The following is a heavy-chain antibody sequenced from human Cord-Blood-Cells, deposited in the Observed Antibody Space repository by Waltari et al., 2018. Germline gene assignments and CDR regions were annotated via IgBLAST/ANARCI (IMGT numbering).Heavy chain of an antibody. V-gene: IGHV4-4*02. Sequence: QVQLQESGPGLVKPSGTLSLTCAVSGGSISSSNWWSWVRQPPGKGLEWIGEIYHSGSTNYNPSLKSRVTISVDQSKNQFSLKLSSVTAADTAVYYCAREGHYYDSSGYYAFDIWGQGTMVTVSS. CDR2: IYHSGST. CDR3: AREGHYYDSSGYYAFDI. CDR1: GGSISSSNW. J-gene: IGHJ3*02. D-gene: IGHD3-22*01.